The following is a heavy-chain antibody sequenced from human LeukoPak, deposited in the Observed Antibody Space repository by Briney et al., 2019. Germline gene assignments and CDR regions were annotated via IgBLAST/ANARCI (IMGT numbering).Heavy chain of an antibody. D-gene: IGHD3-3*01. Sequence: KPSETLSLTCSVSGGSIRSFYWGWIRQPAGKGRGGIGRIYTTGNTDYNPSLKSRVTMSVDTSKNQFSLNLSSVTAADTAVYYCARDARGWSGFDYWGQGTLVTVSS. V-gene: IGHV4-4*07. CDR3: ARDARGWSGFDY. J-gene: IGHJ4*02. CDR1: GGSIRSFY. CDR2: IYTTGNT.